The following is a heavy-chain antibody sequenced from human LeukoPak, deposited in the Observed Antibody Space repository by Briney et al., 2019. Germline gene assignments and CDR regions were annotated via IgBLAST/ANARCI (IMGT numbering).Heavy chain of an antibody. CDR3: ARDNRGDYLIDY. CDR2: IGSSRSYI. Sequence: PGGSLRLSCAASGFTFSSYAMSWVRQAPGKGLEWVSSIGSSRSYIYYVDSVKGRFTISRDNAKNSLYLQMNSLRAEDTAVYYCARDNRGDYLIDYRGQGTLVTVSS. V-gene: IGHV3-21*01. CDR1: GFTFSSYA. J-gene: IGHJ4*02. D-gene: IGHD2/OR15-2a*01.